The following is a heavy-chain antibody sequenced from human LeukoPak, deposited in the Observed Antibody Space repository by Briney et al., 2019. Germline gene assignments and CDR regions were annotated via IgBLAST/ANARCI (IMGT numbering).Heavy chain of an antibody. J-gene: IGHJ4*02. CDR2: STGGGGGT. CDR1: GFTFNTYA. CDR3: AKGNSGYNSGYYYHFFDY. V-gene: IGHV3-23*01. D-gene: IGHD5-12*01. Sequence: GGSLRLSCAASGFTFNTYAMSWVRQAPGKGLEWVSSTGGGGGTYYADSLKGRFTISRDNSKNTLHLQMNSLRAEDTAVYYCAKGNSGYNSGYYYHFFDYWGQGTLVTVSS.